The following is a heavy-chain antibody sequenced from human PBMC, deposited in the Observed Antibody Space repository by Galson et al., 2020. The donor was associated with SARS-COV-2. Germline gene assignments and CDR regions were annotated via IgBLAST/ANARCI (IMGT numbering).Heavy chain of an antibody. CDR3: ATGPAIAYYGSGNYYYGMDV. Sequence: ASVKVSCKVSGYTLTELSMHWVRQAPGKGLEWMGGFDPEDGETIYAQKFQGRVTITEDTSTDTAYMELSSLRSEDTAVYYCATGPAIAYYGSGNYYYGMDVWGQGTTVTVSS. D-gene: IGHD3-10*01. J-gene: IGHJ6*02. CDR2: FDPEDGET. CDR1: GYTLTELS. V-gene: IGHV1-24*01.